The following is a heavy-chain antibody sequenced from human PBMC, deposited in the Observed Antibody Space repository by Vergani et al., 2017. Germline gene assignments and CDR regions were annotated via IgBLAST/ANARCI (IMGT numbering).Heavy chain of an antibody. CDR3: ATDPRKSYGGNYPRYFDY. D-gene: IGHD4-23*01. CDR2: FDPEDGET. Sequence: QVQLVQSGAEVKKPGASVKVSCKVSGYTLTELSMHWVRQAPGKGLEWMGGFDPEDGETIYAQKFQGRVTMPEDTSTDTAYMELSSLRSKDTAVYYCATDPRKSYGGNYPRYFDYWGQGTLVTVSS. V-gene: IGHV1-24*01. J-gene: IGHJ4*02. CDR1: GYTLTELS.